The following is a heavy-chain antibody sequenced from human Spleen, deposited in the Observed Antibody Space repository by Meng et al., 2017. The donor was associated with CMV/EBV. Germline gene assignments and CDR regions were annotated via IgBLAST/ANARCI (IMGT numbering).Heavy chain of an antibody. V-gene: IGHV3-53*01. D-gene: IGHD2-2*01. J-gene: IGHJ4*02. CDR2: IYSGERT. CDR1: GFTVRNYY. CDR3: ARGLPLGGAAMNY. Sequence: GESLKISCAASGFTVRNYYMSWVRQAPGKGLEWVSLIYSGERTYYADSVKGRFTISRDNSKNTVYLQMNSLRAEDTALYYCARGLPLGGAAMNYWGQGTLVTVSS.